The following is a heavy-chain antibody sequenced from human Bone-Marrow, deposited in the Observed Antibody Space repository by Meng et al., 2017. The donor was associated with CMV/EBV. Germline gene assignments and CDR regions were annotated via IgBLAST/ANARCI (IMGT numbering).Heavy chain of an antibody. CDR2: INWNGGST. CDR3: AREHGGWNDAFDI. J-gene: IGHJ3*02. CDR1: GFTFDDYG. Sequence: LSLTCAASGFTFDDYGMSWVRQAPGKGLEWVSGINWNGGSTGYADSVKGRFTISRDNAKNSLYLQMNSLRAEDTALYYCAREHGGWNDAFDIWGQGTMVTGSS. D-gene: IGHD6-19*01. V-gene: IGHV3-20*04.